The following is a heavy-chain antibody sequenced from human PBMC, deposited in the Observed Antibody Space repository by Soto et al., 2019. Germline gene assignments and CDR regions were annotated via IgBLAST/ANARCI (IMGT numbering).Heavy chain of an antibody. V-gene: IGHV4-31*03. J-gene: IGHJ6*02. Sequence: SETLSLTCTVSGGSISSGGYYWSWIRQHPGKGLEWIGYIYYSGSTYYNPSLKSRVTISVDTSKNQFSLKLSSVTAADTAVYYCARDLLELPYGIDVWGQGTPVTVYS. CDR1: GGSISSGGYY. CDR2: IYYSGST. D-gene: IGHD1-7*01. CDR3: ARDLLELPYGIDV.